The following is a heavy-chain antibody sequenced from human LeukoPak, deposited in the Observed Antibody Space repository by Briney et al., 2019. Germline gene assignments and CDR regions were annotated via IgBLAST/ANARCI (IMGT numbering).Heavy chain of an antibody. CDR2: IYYSGST. V-gene: IGHV4-38-2*02. J-gene: IGHJ5*02. CDR1: GYSISTSYY. D-gene: IGHD6-19*01. Sequence: SETLSLTCTVSGYSISTSYYWGWIRQPPGKGLEWIGSIYYSGSTYYNPSLKSRVTISVDTSKNQFSLKLSSVTAADTAVYYCARLPGGWYLFDPWGQGTLVTVSS. CDR3: ARLPGGWYLFDP.